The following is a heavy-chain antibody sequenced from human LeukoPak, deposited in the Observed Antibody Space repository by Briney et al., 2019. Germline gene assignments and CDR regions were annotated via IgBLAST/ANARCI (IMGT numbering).Heavy chain of an antibody. V-gene: IGHV3-21*01. Sequence: GGSLRLSCAASGFTFSSYSMNWVRQAPGKGLEWVSSISSSSSYIYCADSVKGRFTISRDNAKNSLYLQMNSLRAEDTAVYYCARDLSGYSGYDLFYWGQGTLVTVSS. D-gene: IGHD5-12*01. CDR3: ARDLSGYSGYDLFY. J-gene: IGHJ4*02. CDR1: GFTFSSYS. CDR2: ISSSSSYI.